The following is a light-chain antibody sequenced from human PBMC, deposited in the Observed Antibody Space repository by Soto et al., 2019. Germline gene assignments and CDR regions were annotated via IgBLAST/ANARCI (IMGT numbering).Light chain of an antibody. CDR3: QQYTVVSFT. Sequence: DIVMTQSPDSLAVSLGERATINCKSSQSVFYRSENKNFLAWYQQTPGQPPKLLIDGAFTGASGVPDRFSGSESGTDFTLTIMSLQAEDVALGYCQQYTVVSFTFGPGTRVDIK. J-gene: IGKJ3*01. CDR1: QSVFYRSENKNF. CDR2: GAF. V-gene: IGKV4-1*01.